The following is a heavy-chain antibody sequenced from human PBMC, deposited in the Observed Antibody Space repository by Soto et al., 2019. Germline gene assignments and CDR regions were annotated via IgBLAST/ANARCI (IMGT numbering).Heavy chain of an antibody. J-gene: IGHJ4*02. D-gene: IGHD3-22*01. CDR2: ISSSGSNL. V-gene: IGHV3-21*01. CDR1: GFTFSSYY. Sequence: GGSLILSCAGAGFTFSSYYRNWVRQAPGKGLEWVSSISSSGSNLYYTDSVKGRFTISRDNAENSLYLQMNSLKAEDTAVYYCAGTHDSLDYWGQGTLVTVSS. CDR3: AGTHDSLDY.